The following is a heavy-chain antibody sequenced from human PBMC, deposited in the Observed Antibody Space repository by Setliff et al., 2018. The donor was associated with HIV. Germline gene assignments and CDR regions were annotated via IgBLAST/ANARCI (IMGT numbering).Heavy chain of an antibody. Sequence: PSETLSLTCTVSGVSINSGNYYWGWIRQPAGKGLEWIGRIYSSGNTNYNPSLKSRVTISADTSKNQFSLRLKSVTAADTAIYYCARGRDYTGSWFRPFYLDFWGHGNLVTVSS. CDR3: ARGRDYTGSWFRPFYLDF. CDR1: GVSINSGNYY. J-gene: IGHJ4*01. D-gene: IGHD3-3*01. V-gene: IGHV4-61*02. CDR2: IYSSGNT.